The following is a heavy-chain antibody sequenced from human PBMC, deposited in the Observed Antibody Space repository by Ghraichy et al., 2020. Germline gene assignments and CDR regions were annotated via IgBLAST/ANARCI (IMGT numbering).Heavy chain of an antibody. CDR2: ISGSGGST. Sequence: GGSLRLSCAASGFTFSSYAMSWVRQAPGKGLEWVSAISGSGGSTYYADSVKGRFTISRDNSKNTLYLQMNSLRAEDTAVYYCAKDWGNWNGPFYYYGMDVWGQGTTVTVPS. J-gene: IGHJ6*02. CDR1: GFTFSSYA. D-gene: IGHD1-1*01. CDR3: AKDWGNWNGPFYYYGMDV. V-gene: IGHV3-23*01.